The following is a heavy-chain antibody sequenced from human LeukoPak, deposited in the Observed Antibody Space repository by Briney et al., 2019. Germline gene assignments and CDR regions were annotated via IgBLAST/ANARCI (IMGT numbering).Heavy chain of an antibody. J-gene: IGHJ4*02. Sequence: GGPLRLSCAASGFTFSSYAMSWVRQAPGKGLEWVSAISGSGGSTYYADSVKGRFTISRDNSKNTLYLQMNSLRAEDTAVYYCAKWVGYYDFWSRPRGYYFDYWGQGTLVTVSS. CDR2: ISGSGGST. CDR3: AKWVGYYDFWSRPRGYYFDY. D-gene: IGHD3-3*01. CDR1: GFTFSSYA. V-gene: IGHV3-23*01.